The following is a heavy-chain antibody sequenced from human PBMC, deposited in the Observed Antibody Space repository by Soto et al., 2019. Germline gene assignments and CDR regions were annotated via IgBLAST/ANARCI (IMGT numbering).Heavy chain of an antibody. Sequence: QVQLVQSGAEVKKPGSSVKVSCKASGGPFSSYSINWVRQAPGQGLEWMGEIIPIFGTANYAQKFQGRVTITADESTSTAYMELSSRRSEDTAVYYCARDGGRHSGGIDYWGQGTLVTVSS. J-gene: IGHJ4*02. CDR3: ARDGGRHSGGIDY. D-gene: IGHD1-26*01. V-gene: IGHV1-69*01. CDR1: GGPFSSYS. CDR2: IIPIFGTA.